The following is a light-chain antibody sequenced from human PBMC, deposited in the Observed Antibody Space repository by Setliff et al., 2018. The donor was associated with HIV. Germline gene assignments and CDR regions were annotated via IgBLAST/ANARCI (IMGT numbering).Light chain of an antibody. J-gene: IGLJ1*01. Sequence: QSGLTQPTSVSGSPGQSVTISCTGTSNDVGGHNYVSWYQQYPGKAPTLLIFGVTNRPAGVSSRFGGSKSGNTASLTISGLQADDEADYYCCSYGSSDTFVFGTGTKVTVL. CDR3: CSYGSSDTFV. CDR2: GVT. V-gene: IGLV2-14*03. CDR1: SNDVGGHNY.